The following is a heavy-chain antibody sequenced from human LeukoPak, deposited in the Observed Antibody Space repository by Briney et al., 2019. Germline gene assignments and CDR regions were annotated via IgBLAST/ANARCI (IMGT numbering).Heavy chain of an antibody. CDR1: GFTFCSYG. CDR3: AKGVYYGSGSYCYFDS. J-gene: IGHJ4*02. Sequence: PGGSLRLSCAAFGFTFCSYGMHWVRQAPGKGLEWVAVISYDGSNKYYADSVKGRFTISRDNSKNTLYLQMNSLRAEDTAVYYCAKGVYYGSGSYCYFDSWGQRTLVTVSS. V-gene: IGHV3-30*18. CDR2: ISYDGSNK. D-gene: IGHD3-10*01.